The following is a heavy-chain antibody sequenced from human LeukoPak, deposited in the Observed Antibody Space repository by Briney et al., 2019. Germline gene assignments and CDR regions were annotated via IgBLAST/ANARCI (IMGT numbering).Heavy chain of an antibody. CDR1: GVIFSNYN. J-gene: IGHJ4*02. CDR2: ISSSSGTI. CDR3: ARALGYSYGYVVDY. V-gene: IGHV3-48*01. D-gene: IGHD5-18*01. Sequence: PGGSLRLSCAASGVIFSNYNMNWVRQTPGKGQEWVSYISSSSGTIYYADSVKGRFTISGDNAKNSLVLQMNSLRAEDTGVYYCARALGYSYGYVVDYWGQGTLVTVSS.